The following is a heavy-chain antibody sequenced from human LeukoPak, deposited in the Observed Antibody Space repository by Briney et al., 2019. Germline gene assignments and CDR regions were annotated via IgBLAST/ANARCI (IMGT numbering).Heavy chain of an antibody. Sequence: GGSLRLSCAASGFTFSTYEMNWVRQAPGKGLEWVSYISSSGNTIYYADSVKGRFTISRDNSKNTLYLQMNSLRAEDTAVYYCARFYANEWELPHWGQGTLVTVSS. CDR2: ISSSGNTI. V-gene: IGHV3-48*03. CDR1: GFTFSTYE. CDR3: ARFYANEWELPH. J-gene: IGHJ4*02. D-gene: IGHD1-26*01.